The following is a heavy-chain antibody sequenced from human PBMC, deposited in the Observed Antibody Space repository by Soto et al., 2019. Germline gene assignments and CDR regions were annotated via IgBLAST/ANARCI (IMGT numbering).Heavy chain of an antibody. CDR2: INHSGST. CDR1: GGSFSDYY. V-gene: IGHV4-34*01. Sequence: QVQLQQWGAGLLKPSETLSLTCAVYGGSFSDYYWTWIRQPPGKGLEWIGEINHSGSTNYNPSLKSRVTVSVDTYKSQFSLNLSSVTAADTAVYYCARANRITMVRGVIIRPPKYYFDYWGQGTLVTVSS. D-gene: IGHD3-10*01. J-gene: IGHJ4*02. CDR3: ARANRITMVRGVIIRPPKYYFDY.